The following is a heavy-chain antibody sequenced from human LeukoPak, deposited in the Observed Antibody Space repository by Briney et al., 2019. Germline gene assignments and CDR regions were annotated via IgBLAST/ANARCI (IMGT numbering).Heavy chain of an antibody. CDR2: INAGNGNT. J-gene: IGHJ3*02. Sequence: ASVKVSCKASGYTFTSYAMHWVRQAPGQRLEWMGWINAGNGNTKYSQKFQGRVTITRDTSASTAYMELSSLRSEDTAVYYCAREASYYDSSGYYYASWAFDIWGQGTMVTVSS. CDR1: GYTFTSYA. D-gene: IGHD3-22*01. CDR3: AREASYYDSSGYYYASWAFDI. V-gene: IGHV1-3*01.